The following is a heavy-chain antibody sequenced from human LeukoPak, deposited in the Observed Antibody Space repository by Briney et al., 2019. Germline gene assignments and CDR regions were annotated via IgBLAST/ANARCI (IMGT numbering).Heavy chain of an antibody. D-gene: IGHD2-21*02. CDR1: GYTFTGYY. Sequence: GASVKVSCKASGYTFTGYYIHWVRQPPGQGLEWMGWINPNSGGTNYAQQFQGRVTMTRDTSISTAYMELSRLRSDDTAVYYCASGSAYCGGDCYPPYDAFDIWGQGTMVTVSS. CDR3: ASGSAYCGGDCYPPYDAFDI. J-gene: IGHJ3*02. V-gene: IGHV1-2*02. CDR2: INPNSGGT.